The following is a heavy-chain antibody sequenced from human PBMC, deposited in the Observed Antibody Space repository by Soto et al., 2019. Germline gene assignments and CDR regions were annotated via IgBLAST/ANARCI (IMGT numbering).Heavy chain of an antibody. CDR1: GGTFSSYA. D-gene: IGHD6-6*01. J-gene: IGHJ5*02. Sequence: QVQLVQSGAEVKKPGSSVKVSCKASGGTFSSYAISWVRQAPGQGLEWMGGIIPIFGTANYAQKFQGRVTITADESTSTAYMELSSLRSEDTAVYYCARSKEQLASSAGRGNWFDPWGQGTLVTVSS. V-gene: IGHV1-69*01. CDR2: IIPIFGTA. CDR3: ARSKEQLASSAGRGNWFDP.